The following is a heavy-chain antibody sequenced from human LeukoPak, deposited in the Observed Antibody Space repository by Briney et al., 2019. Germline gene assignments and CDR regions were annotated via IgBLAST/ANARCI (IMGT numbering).Heavy chain of an antibody. CDR2: ISYDGSTK. D-gene: IGHD5-18*01. J-gene: IGHJ6*02. Sequence: GGSLRLSCAASGLTFNNYGMHWVRQAPGKGLEWVAVISYDGSTKYYADSVKGRFTISRDNSKNTLYLQMNSLRAEDTAVYYCAKGDEYNNGALGGMDVWGQGTTVTVSS. CDR3: AKGDEYNNGALGGMDV. CDR1: GLTFNNYG. V-gene: IGHV3-30*18.